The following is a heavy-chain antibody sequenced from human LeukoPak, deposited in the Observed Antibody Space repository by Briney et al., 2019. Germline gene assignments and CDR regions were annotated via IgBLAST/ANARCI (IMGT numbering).Heavy chain of an antibody. CDR1: GFTFSRSA. J-gene: IGHJ6*03. D-gene: IGHD2-21*01. Sequence: GGSLRLSCAASGFTFSRSAMNWVRQAPGKGLEWVSGISWNSGSIGYADSVKGRFTISRDNAKNSLYLQMNSLRAEDTALYYCAKSPYSGGMDVWGKGTTVTVSS. CDR3: AKSPYSGGMDV. V-gene: IGHV3-9*01. CDR2: ISWNSGSI.